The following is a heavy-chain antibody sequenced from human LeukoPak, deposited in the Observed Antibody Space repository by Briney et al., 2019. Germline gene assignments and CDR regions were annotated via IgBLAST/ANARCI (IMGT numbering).Heavy chain of an antibody. D-gene: IGHD5-12*01. CDR1: GFTFSSYG. CDR2: IRYDGSNK. Sequence: TGGSLRLSCAASGFTFSSYGMHWVRQAPGKGLEWVAFIRYDGSNKYYADSVKGRFTISRDNSKNTLYLQMNSLRAEDTAVYYCAGYSGYDFSDYWGQGTLVTVSS. CDR3: AGYSGYDFSDY. J-gene: IGHJ4*02. V-gene: IGHV3-30*02.